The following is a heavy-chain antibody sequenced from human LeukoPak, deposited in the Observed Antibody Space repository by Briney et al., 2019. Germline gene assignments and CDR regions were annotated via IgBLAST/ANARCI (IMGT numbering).Heavy chain of an antibody. CDR2: ISRDSTTI. Sequence: AGGSLRLSCAASGFTFSSFHINWVRQAPGKGLEWLSYISRDSTTIYYADSVKGRFTISRDNSKNTLYLQMSSLRAEDTAVYYCVKPKITMVRGVPFDYWGQGTLVTVSS. V-gene: IGHV3-48*01. D-gene: IGHD3-10*01. CDR3: VKPKITMVRGVPFDY. CDR1: GFTFSSFH. J-gene: IGHJ4*02.